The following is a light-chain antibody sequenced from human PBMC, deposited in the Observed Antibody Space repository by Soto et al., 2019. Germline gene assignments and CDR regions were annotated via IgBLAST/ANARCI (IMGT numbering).Light chain of an antibody. Sequence: DIQMTQSPSILSASVGDRVTITCRASQGISTWLAWYQQKPGTAPKLLIYDASSLESGVPSRFSGSGSGTEFTLTISSLQPDDYATYYCQQYSSYSRTFGQGTKVDIK. CDR1: QGISTW. CDR2: DAS. J-gene: IGKJ1*01. CDR3: QQYSSYSRT. V-gene: IGKV1-5*01.